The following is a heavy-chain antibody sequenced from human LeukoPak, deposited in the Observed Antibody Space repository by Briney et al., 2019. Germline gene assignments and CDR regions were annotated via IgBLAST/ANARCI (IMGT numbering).Heavy chain of an antibody. V-gene: IGHV4-39*07. Sequence: SETLSLTCTVSGVSISSSSYYWGWIRQPPGKGLEWIGSIYYSGSTYYNPSLKSRVTISVDTSKNQFSLKLSSVTAADTAVYYCARDHWGREIYYFDYWGQGTLVTVSS. J-gene: IGHJ4*02. CDR1: GVSISSSSYY. CDR2: IYYSGST. CDR3: ARDHWGREIYYFDY. D-gene: IGHD3-16*01.